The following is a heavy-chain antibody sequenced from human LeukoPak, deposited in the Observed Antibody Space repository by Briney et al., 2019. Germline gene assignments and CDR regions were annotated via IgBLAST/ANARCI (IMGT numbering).Heavy chain of an antibody. Sequence: RTGGSLRLSCAASGFTFSSYSMNWVRQAPGKGLEWVSSISSSSSYIYYADSVKGRFTISRDNAKNSLYLQMNSLRAEDTAGYYCARDCYVWGSYRSSWFDPWGQGTLVTVSS. J-gene: IGHJ5*02. D-gene: IGHD3-16*02. CDR1: GFTFSSYS. CDR3: ARDCYVWGSYRSSWFDP. V-gene: IGHV3-21*01. CDR2: ISSSSSYI.